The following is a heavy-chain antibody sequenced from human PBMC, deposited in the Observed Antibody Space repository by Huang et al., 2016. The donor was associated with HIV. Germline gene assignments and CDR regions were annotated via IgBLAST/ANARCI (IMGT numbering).Heavy chain of an antibody. V-gene: IGHV7-4-1*02. CDR1: GIGNYA. J-gene: IGHJ5*02. CDR3: ASAYYDFWSGYPNWFDT. CDR2: INTIRGNP. D-gene: IGHD3-3*01. Sequence: QVQLVQSGSELQKPGASVKVACKASGIGNYAMNWVRQAPGQGLEWMGWINTIRGNPPYAQGVIGRFLCSLDTSVSTAYLQISSRKAEDTAVYYCASAYYDFWSGYPNWFDTWGQGTLVTVSS.